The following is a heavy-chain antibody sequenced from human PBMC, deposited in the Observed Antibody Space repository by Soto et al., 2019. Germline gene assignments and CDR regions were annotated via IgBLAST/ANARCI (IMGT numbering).Heavy chain of an antibody. Sequence: ASVKVSCKASGGTFSSYAISWVRQAPGQGLEWMGGIIPIFGTANYAQKFQGRVTITADESTSTAYMELSSLRSEDTAVYYCARDTSYYYGMDVWGQGTTVTVSS. CDR1: GGTFSSYA. CDR2: IIPIFGTA. CDR3: ARDTSYYYGMDV. J-gene: IGHJ6*02. V-gene: IGHV1-69*13.